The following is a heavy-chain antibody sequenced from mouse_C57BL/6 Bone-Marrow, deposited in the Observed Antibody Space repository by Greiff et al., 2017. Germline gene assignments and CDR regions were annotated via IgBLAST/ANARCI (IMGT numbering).Heavy chain of an antibody. CDR1: GFNIKDYY. J-gene: IGHJ2*01. CDR3: ARLAITAVVADY. D-gene: IGHD1-1*01. CDR2: IDPEDGET. Sequence: VQLQQSGAELVKPGASVKLSCTASGFNIKDYYMHWVKQRTEQGLEWIGRIDPEDGETKYAPKFQGKATITADTSSNTAYLQLSSLASADTAVYYRARLAITAVVADYWGQGTTLTVSS. V-gene: IGHV14-2*01.